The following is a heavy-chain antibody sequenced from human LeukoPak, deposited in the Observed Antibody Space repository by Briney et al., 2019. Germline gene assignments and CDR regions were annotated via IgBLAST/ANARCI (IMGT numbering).Heavy chain of an antibody. D-gene: IGHD5-24*01. CDR2: IRSKAYGGTT. Sequence: GGSLRLSCTASGFTFGDYAMSWVRQAPGKGLEWVGFIRSKAYGGTTEYAASVTGRFTTSRDDSKSIAYLQMNSLKTEDAAVYYCTRVAAMATFDLDYWGQGTLVTVSS. V-gene: IGHV3-49*04. CDR3: TRVAAMATFDLDY. CDR1: GFTFGDYA. J-gene: IGHJ4*02.